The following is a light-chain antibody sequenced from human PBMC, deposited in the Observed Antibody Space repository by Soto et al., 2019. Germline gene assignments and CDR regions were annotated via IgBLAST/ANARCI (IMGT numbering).Light chain of an antibody. J-gene: IGLJ3*02. CDR1: TSDVGGYNF. V-gene: IGLV2-14*01. CDR2: EVT. Sequence: QSALTQPASVSGSPGQSITISCTGTTSDVGGYNFVSWYQQFPGKAPKLMIYEVTNRPSGVSNRFSGSKSGNTASLTISGLQAEDEADYYCSSYVSSSTWVFGRGTKVTVL. CDR3: SSYVSSSTWV.